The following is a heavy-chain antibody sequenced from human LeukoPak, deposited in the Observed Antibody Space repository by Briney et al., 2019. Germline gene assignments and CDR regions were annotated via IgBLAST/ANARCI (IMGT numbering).Heavy chain of an antibody. V-gene: IGHV3-23*01. J-gene: IGHJ4*02. CDR2: ISGSGGST. D-gene: IGHD3-9*01. Sequence: PGGSLRLSCAASGFTFSSYGMSWVRQAPGKGLEWVSAISGSGGSTYYADSVKGRFTISRDNSKNTLYLQMNSLRAEDTAVYYCAKGADYDILTGPYFDYWGQGTLVTVSS. CDR3: AKGADYDILTGPYFDY. CDR1: GFTFSSYG.